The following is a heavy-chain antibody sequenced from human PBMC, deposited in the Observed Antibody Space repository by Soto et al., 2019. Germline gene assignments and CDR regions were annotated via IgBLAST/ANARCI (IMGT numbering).Heavy chain of an antibody. Sequence: TWSVVEGYIRSYYGSRIRKQPGKGLEWIGYIYYSGSTNYNPSLKSRVTISVDTSKNQFSLKLSSVTAADTAVYYCARAHPVGYSSGWLAYWGQGTLVTVS. J-gene: IGHJ4*02. CDR1: EGYIRSYY. V-gene: IGHV4-59*01. CDR3: ARAHPVGYSSGWLAY. D-gene: IGHD6-19*01. CDR2: IYYSGST.